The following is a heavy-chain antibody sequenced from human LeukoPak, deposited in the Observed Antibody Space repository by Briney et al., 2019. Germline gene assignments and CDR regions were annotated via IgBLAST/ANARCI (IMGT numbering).Heavy chain of an antibody. CDR1: GFIFDDYA. CDR2: INWNSGNI. J-gene: IGHJ4*02. V-gene: IGHV3-9*01. CDR3: AKPPDYDSSGYIFDY. Sequence: SGGSLRLSCAASGFIFDDYAMHWVRQAPGKGLEWVSGINWNSGNIGYADSVKGRFTISRDNGKNSLYLQMNSLRAEDTALYYCAKPPDYDSSGYIFDYWGQGTLVTVSS. D-gene: IGHD3-22*01.